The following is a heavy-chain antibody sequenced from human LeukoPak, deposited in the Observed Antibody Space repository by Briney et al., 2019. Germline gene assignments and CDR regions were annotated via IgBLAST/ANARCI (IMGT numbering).Heavy chain of an antibody. CDR1: GGSISSGSYY. CDR3: ASATRRGPRGTDY. Sequence: PSQTLSLTCTDSGGSISSGSYYWSWIRQPAGKGLEWIGRIYTSGSTNYNPSLKSRVTISVDTSKNQFSLKLSSVTAADTAVYYCASATRRGPRGTDYWGQGTLVTVSS. D-gene: IGHD3-10*01. J-gene: IGHJ4*02. V-gene: IGHV4-61*02. CDR2: IYTSGST.